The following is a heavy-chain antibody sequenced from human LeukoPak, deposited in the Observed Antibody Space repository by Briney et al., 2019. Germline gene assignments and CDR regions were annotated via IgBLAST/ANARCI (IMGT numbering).Heavy chain of an antibody. Sequence: GGSLRLSCAASGFTFSNYYMTWVRQAPGKGLEWVAHINQNGSEEHYMDSVKARFTISRDNAKNSLSLQMNSLTAEDTAVYYCVRDGGVSGYDLLDYWGQGTLVTVSS. V-gene: IGHV3-7*01. J-gene: IGHJ4*02. CDR2: INQNGSEE. CDR1: GFTFSNYY. D-gene: IGHD5-12*01. CDR3: VRDGGVSGYDLLDY.